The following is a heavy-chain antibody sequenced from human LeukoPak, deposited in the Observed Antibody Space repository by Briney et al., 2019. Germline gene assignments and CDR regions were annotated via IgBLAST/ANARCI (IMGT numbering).Heavy chain of an antibody. D-gene: IGHD3-3*01. CDR2: IRYDGSNK. Sequence: GGSLRLSCAASGFTFSSYGMHWVRQAPGKGLEWVAFIRYDGSNKYYADSVKGRFTVSRDNSKNTLYLQMNSLRAEDTAVYYCAKDGPVTYYDFWSGYRFDYWGQGTLVTVSS. V-gene: IGHV3-30*02. CDR3: AKDGPVTYYDFWSGYRFDY. CDR1: GFTFSSYG. J-gene: IGHJ4*02.